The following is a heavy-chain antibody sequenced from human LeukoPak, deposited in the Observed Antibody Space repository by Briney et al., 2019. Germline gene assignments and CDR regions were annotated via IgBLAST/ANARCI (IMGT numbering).Heavy chain of an antibody. Sequence: GGSLRLSCAASGFTFSDYYMSWIRQAPGKGLERVSEIISTSIYTDYADSVKGRFTISRDNAKNSLYLQMNSLRAEDTAVYYCAREGGYSSSWYSDYWGQGTLVTVSS. D-gene: IGHD6-13*01. V-gene: IGHV3-11*05. CDR2: IISTSIYT. J-gene: IGHJ4*02. CDR1: GFTFSDYY. CDR3: AREGGYSSSWYSDY.